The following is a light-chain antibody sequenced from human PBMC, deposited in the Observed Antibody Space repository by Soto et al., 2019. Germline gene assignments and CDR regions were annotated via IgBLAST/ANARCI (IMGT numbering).Light chain of an antibody. J-gene: IGLJ2*01. CDR1: SSNIGAGYD. V-gene: IGLV1-40*01. CDR3: QSYESSRVV. Sequence: QSVLTQPPSVSGAPGQRVTISCTGNSSNIGAGYDVHWYQQFPGAAPKVLIHGNTNRPAGVPARFSGSKSGTSASLAITGLQAEDGADYFCQSYESSRVVFGGGTKLTVL. CDR2: GNT.